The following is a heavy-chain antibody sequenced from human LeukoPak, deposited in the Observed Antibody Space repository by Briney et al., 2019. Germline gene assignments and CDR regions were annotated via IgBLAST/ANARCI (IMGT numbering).Heavy chain of an antibody. CDR3: ARDYCSGGSCYSYFDY. J-gene: IGHJ4*02. Sequence: ASVKVSCKASGYTFTGYYMHWVRQAPGQGLEWMGWINPNSGGTNYAQKFQGRVTTTRDTSISTAYMELSRLRSDDTAVYYCARDYCSGGSCYSYFDYWGQGTLVTVSS. CDR1: GYTFTGYY. CDR2: INPNSGGT. D-gene: IGHD2-15*01. V-gene: IGHV1-2*02.